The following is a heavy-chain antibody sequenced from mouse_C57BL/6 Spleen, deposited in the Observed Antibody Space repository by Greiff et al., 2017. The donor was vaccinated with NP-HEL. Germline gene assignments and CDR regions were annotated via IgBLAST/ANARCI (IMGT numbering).Heavy chain of an antibody. Sequence: QVQLKESGAELVKPGASVKLSCKASGYTFTEYTIHWVKQRSGQGLELIGWFYPGSGSIKYNEKFKDKATLTADKSSSTVYMELSRLTSEDSAVYFCARHEEGAYYSNYGEGYYAMDYWGQGTSVTVSS. V-gene: IGHV1-62-2*01. J-gene: IGHJ4*01. D-gene: IGHD2-5*01. CDR1: GYTFTEYT. CDR2: FYPGSGSI. CDR3: ARHEEGAYYSNYGEGYYAMDY.